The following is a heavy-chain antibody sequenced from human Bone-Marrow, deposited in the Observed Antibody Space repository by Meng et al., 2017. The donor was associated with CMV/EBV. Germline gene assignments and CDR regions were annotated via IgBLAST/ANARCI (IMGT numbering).Heavy chain of an antibody. D-gene: IGHD6-13*01. CDR3: ASGSDSRYFDY. CDR2: IKQDGNEI. Sequence: GGSLRLSCVGFGITFKNYWLKWVRQAQGQGLEWVANIKQDGNEIYYVDSVKGRFTVSRDNAKNPLYLQMDSLRVDDTAIYYCASGSDSRYFDYWGQETLVTFSS. V-gene: IGHV3-7*01. J-gene: IGHJ4*02. CDR1: GITFKNYW.